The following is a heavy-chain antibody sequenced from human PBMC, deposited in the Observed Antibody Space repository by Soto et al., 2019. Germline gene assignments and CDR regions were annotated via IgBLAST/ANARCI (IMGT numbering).Heavy chain of an antibody. V-gene: IGHV1-69*13. D-gene: IGHD3-10*01. CDR3: ASVIITPRTYYYYGMDV. Sequence: ASVKVSCKASGGTFSSYAISWVRQAPGQGLEWMGGIIPIFGTANYAQKFQGRVTITADESTSTAYMELSSLRSEDTAVYYCASVIITPRTYYYYGMDVWGQGTTVTVSS. CDR1: GGTFSSYA. CDR2: IIPIFGTA. J-gene: IGHJ6*02.